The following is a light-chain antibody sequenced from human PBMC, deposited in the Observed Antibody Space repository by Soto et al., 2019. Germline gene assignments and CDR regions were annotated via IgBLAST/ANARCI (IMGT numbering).Light chain of an antibody. V-gene: IGKV3-11*01. CDR2: DAS. Sequence: EIVLTQSPATLSLSPGTKSPLSCRASQSIGNYLAWYQQKHGQTPRLLIYDASNRATGIPARLSGSGFGTDFTLTIDSLEPEDFAVYYCQQRSKWPLSFGGGTKVEIK. CDR3: QQRSKWPLS. CDR1: QSIGNY. J-gene: IGKJ4*01.